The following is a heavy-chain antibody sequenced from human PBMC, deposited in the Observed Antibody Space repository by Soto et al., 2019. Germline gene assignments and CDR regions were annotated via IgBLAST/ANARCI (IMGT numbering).Heavy chain of an antibody. Sequence: SETLSLTCSVSGVSVISGGHYWNWIRQFPGKGLEWIGYIYHSGGGYYNPSLKSRASMSVDTSKNEFSLRLASVTAADTAVYFCARDTAATVDRHYFDYWGQGALVTVSS. D-gene: IGHD4-17*01. J-gene: IGHJ4*02. CDR3: ARDTAATVDRHYFDY. CDR1: GVSVISGGHY. V-gene: IGHV4-31*03. CDR2: IYHSGGG.